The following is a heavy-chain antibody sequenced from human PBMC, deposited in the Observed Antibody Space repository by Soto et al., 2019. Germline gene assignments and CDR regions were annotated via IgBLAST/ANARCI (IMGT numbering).Heavy chain of an antibody. CDR1: GGSINSYY. J-gene: IGHJ4*02. Sequence: SETLSLTCTVSGGSINSYYWSWIRQPPGKGLEWIGYIYYSGSTNYNPSLKSRVTISVDTSKNQFSLKLSSVTAADTAVYYCARAGVGYSYGDFDYWGQGTLVTVSS. CDR2: IYYSGST. D-gene: IGHD5-18*01. V-gene: IGHV4-59*01. CDR3: ARAGVGYSYGDFDY.